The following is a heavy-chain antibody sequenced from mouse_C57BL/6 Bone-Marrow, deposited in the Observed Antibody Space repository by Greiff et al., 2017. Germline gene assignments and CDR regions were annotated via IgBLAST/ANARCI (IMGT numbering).Heavy chain of an antibody. CDR1: GYTFTSYW. V-gene: IGHV1-59*01. J-gene: IGHJ3*01. CDR2: IDPSGSYT. CDR3: ARRYGFAY. Sequence: QVQLQQPGAELVRPGTSVKLSCKASGYTFTSYWMHWVKQRPGQGLEWIGVIDPSGSYTNYTQKFKGKATLTVDTSSSTAYMQLSSLTSEDSAVYYCARRYGFAYWGQGTLVTVSA. D-gene: IGHD2-10*02.